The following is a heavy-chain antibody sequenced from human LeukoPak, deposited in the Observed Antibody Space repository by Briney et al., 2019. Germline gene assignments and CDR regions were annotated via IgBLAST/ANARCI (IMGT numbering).Heavy chain of an antibody. CDR1: GYTFVSYA. J-gene: IGHJ4*02. D-gene: IGHD3-22*01. Sequence: ASVKVSCKASGYTFVSYAMYWVRQAPGQRLEWMGWINAGNGNTKYSQRFQGRVTITRDTSASTAYMELSSLRSEDTAVYYCARVSYDGSGFYFDYWGQGTLVTVSS. CDR3: ARVSYDGSGFYFDY. CDR2: INAGNGNT. V-gene: IGHV1-3*01.